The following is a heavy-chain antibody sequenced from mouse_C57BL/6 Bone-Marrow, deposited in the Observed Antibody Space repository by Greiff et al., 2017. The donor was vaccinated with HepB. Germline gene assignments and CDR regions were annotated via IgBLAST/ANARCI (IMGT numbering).Heavy chain of an antibody. CDR2: IHPNSGST. D-gene: IGHD1-1*01. CDR3: ARGGTSYCSSRFAY. V-gene: IGHV1-64*01. Sequence: QVQLQQPGAELVKPGASVKLSCKASGYTFTSYWMHWVKQRPGQGLEWIGMIHPNSGSTNYNEKFKSKATLTVDKSSSTAYMQLSSLTSEDSAVYYCARGGTSYCSSRFAYWGQGTLVTVSA. CDR1: GYTFTSYW. J-gene: IGHJ3*01.